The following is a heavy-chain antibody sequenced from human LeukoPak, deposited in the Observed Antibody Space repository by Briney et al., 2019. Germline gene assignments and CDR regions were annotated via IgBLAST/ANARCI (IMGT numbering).Heavy chain of an antibody. V-gene: IGHV3-30*18. CDR1: GFTFCNYG. CDR2: ISYDGSDK. Sequence: GGSLRLSCAASGFTFCNYGMHWVRQAPGKGLEWVAVISYDGSDKHYADSVKGRFTISRDNSKNTLYLQMNSLRAEDTAVYYCAKTPRTYNWNYLDYWGQGTLVTVSS. CDR3: AKTPRTYNWNYLDY. D-gene: IGHD1-20*01. J-gene: IGHJ4*02.